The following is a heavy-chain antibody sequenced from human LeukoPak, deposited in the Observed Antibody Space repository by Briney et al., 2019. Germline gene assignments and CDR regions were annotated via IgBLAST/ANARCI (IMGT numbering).Heavy chain of an antibody. D-gene: IGHD2/OR15-2a*01. CDR1: GDSLSRYY. CDR2: ISPSGSP. Sequence: SETLSLTCAVSGDSLSRYYWTWIRQPPGKGLEWLGEISPSGSPDYNPSLKSRATISVDTSKNQISLRLASVTAADTAMYYCASVRHDPLEYYYYIDVWGKGTTVTVSS. J-gene: IGHJ6*03. V-gene: IGHV4-34*01. CDR3: ASVRHDPLEYYYYIDV.